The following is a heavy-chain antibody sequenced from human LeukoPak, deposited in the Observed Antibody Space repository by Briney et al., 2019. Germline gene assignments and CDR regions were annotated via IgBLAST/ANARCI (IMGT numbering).Heavy chain of an antibody. CDR1: GYTLTELS. V-gene: IGHV1-24*01. J-gene: IGHJ6*03. CDR2: FDPEDGET. Sequence: ASVKVSCKVSGYTLTELSMHWVRQAPGKGLEWMGGFDPEDGETIYAQKFQGRVTMTEDTSTDTAYMELSSLRSEDTAVYYCATTLRSGIAVAGTTPHYYYYYMDVWGKGTTVTVSS. CDR3: ATTLRSGIAVAGTTPHYYYYYMDV. D-gene: IGHD6-19*01.